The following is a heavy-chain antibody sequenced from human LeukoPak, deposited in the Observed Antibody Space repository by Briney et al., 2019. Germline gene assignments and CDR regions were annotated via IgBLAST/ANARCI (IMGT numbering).Heavy chain of an antibody. J-gene: IGHJ3*02. CDR2: IYSGGST. CDR3: ARDGVVPAAVGAFDI. V-gene: IGHV3-53*01. D-gene: IGHD2-2*01. Sequence: GGSLRLSCAASGFTFSSYGMNWVRQAPGNGLEWVSVIYSGGSTYYADSVKGRFTISRDNSKNTLYLQMNSLRAEDTAVYYCARDGVVPAAVGAFDIWGQGTMVTVSS. CDR1: GFTFSSYG.